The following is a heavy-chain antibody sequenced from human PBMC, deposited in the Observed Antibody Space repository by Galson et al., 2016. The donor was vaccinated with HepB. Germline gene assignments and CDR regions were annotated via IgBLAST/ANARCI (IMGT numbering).Heavy chain of an antibody. CDR3: AKDYVWGSYLLTHFDS. CDR2: ISRSGDSI. V-gene: IGHV3-23*01. CDR1: GFTFRNYG. J-gene: IGHJ4*02. Sequence: SLRLSCAASGFTFRNYGKTWVRQAPGKGLEVVSSISRSGDSIDYADSVKGRFTISRDNSKNTLSLQMNSLRVEDAAVYYCAKDYVWGSYLLTHFDSWGQGTLATVSS. D-gene: IGHD3-16*02.